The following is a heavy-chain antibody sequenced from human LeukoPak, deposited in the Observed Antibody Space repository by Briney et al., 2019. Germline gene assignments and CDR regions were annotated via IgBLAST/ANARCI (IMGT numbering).Heavy chain of an antibody. D-gene: IGHD1-26*01. Sequence: PGGSLRLSCAASGFTFRSYAMNWVRQAPGKGLEWVSGMSGSGGSTNYADSVKGRFTISRDNFKNTLYMQMNSLRAEDTAVYYCVKAGGGSYIRSEGYFHYWGQRSLVTVSS. CDR3: VKAGGGSYIRSEGYFHY. CDR2: MSGSGGST. CDR1: GFTFRSYA. J-gene: IGHJ4*02. V-gene: IGHV3-23*01.